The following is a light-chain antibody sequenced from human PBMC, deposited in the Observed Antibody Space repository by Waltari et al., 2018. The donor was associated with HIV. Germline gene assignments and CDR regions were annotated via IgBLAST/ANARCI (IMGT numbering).Light chain of an antibody. CDR2: GAS. Sequence: EIALTQSPGTPSLSPGERATLSCRASQTISSTYLAWYQQKPGQAPRLLIYGASSRANGITDRYSGSGSGTDFTLTISSLEPEDGAVYYCQQYIGSPRTFGQGTKVELK. V-gene: IGKV3-20*01. CDR1: QTISSTY. CDR3: QQYIGSPRT. J-gene: IGKJ1*01.